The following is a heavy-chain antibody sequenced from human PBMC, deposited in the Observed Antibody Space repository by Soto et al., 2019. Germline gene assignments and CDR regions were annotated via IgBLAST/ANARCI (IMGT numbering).Heavy chain of an antibody. CDR2: IKQDGSEK. CDR3: ARVPIAVAGDAFDI. D-gene: IGHD6-19*01. CDR1: GFTFSSYW. J-gene: IGHJ3*02. V-gene: IGHV3-7*04. Sequence: EVQLVESGGGLVQPGGSLRLSCAASGFTFSSYWMSWVRQAPGKGLEWVANIKQDGSEKYYVDSVKGRFTISRDNAKNSLYLQMNILRAEDTAVYYCARVPIAVAGDAFDIGGQGTMVTVSS.